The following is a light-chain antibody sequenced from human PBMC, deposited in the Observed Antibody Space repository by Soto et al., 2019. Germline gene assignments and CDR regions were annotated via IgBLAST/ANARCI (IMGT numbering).Light chain of an antibody. Sequence: EIVLTQSPDTLSLSPGERATLSCRASQTISSNYLGWYQQKPGQAPRLLIYAASNRATGIPDRFSGSGSGTDFTLTISRLEPEDFAVYYCQHYSMSPPFTFGPGTKVDVK. CDR1: QTISSNY. V-gene: IGKV3-20*01. CDR2: AAS. CDR3: QHYSMSPPFT. J-gene: IGKJ3*01.